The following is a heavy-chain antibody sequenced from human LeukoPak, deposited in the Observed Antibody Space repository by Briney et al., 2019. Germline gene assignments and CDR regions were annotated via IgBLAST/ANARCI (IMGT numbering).Heavy chain of an antibody. Sequence: SGGSPRLSCAASGFIFNEYGLHWVRQAPGKGLEWVALIQPNGNDKYYVHSVKGRFTVSRDNSKNTLYLQLNSLRVEDTALYYCAKRDKTTEFDYWGQGTLVTVSS. CDR3: AKRDKTTEFDY. D-gene: IGHD1-1*01. CDR2: IQPNGNDK. CDR1: GFIFNEYG. V-gene: IGHV3-30*02. J-gene: IGHJ4*02.